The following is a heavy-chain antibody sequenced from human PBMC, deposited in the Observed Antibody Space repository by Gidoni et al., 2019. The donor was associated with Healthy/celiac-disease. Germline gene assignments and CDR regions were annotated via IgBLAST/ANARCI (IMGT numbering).Heavy chain of an antibody. V-gene: IGHV3-7*01. CDR2: IKQDGSEK. Sequence: YWMSWVRQATGKGLEWVANIKQDGSEKHYVDSVKGRFTISRDNAKNSLYLQMNSLRAEDTAVYYCAREGDDFWSGYNWFDPWGQGTLVTVSS. D-gene: IGHD3-3*01. CDR3: AREGDDFWSGYNWFDP. J-gene: IGHJ5*02. CDR1: YW.